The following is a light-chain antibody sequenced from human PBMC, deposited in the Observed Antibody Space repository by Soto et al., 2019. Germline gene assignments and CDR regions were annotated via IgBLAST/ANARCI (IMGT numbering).Light chain of an antibody. CDR2: DVF. Sequence: ETVLTQSPGTLSLSPGERATLSCRASESLGKTLAWYQQKPGQAPRLLIYDVFKRVTGIPARFSGSGSGTDFTLTISSLEPEDFAVYYCQQRNTWPLTFGGGTKVEIK. CDR3: QQRNTWPLT. J-gene: IGKJ4*01. V-gene: IGKV3-11*01. CDR1: ESLGKT.